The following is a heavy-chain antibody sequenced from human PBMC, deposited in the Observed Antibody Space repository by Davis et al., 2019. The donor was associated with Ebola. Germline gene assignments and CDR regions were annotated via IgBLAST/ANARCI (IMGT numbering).Heavy chain of an antibody. CDR1: GYTFTSYY. Sequence: ASVKVSCKASGYTFTSYYMHWVRQAPGQGLEWMGIINPSGGSTSYAQKFQGRVTMTRDTSTSTVYMELSSLRSEDTAVYYCARESIVVVVAAPTNYYYYGMDVWGQGTTVTVSS. J-gene: IGHJ6*02. CDR3: ARESIVVVVAAPTNYYYYGMDV. V-gene: IGHV1-46*03. CDR2: INPSGGST. D-gene: IGHD2-15*01.